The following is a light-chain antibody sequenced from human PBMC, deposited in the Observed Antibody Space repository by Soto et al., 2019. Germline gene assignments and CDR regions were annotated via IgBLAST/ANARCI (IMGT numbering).Light chain of an antibody. V-gene: IGKV3D-20*02. CDR3: QQRSNWPPLT. J-gene: IGKJ4*01. CDR1: QSVSSTF. CDR2: GAS. Sequence: EIVLTQSPATLSLSPGEGATLSCRASQSVSSTFLAWYQHKPGRPPRLLIYGASSRATDIPARFSGSGSGTDFTLTISSLEPEDFAVYYCQQRSNWPPLTFCGGTKVDIK.